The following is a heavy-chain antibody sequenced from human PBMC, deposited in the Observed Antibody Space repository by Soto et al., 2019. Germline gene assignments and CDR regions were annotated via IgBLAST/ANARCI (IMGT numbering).Heavy chain of an antibody. Sequence: SETLSLTCTVPGGSISSGGYYWSWIRQHPGKGLEWIGYIYYSGSTYYNPSLKSRVTISVDTSKNQFSLKLSSVTAADTAVYYCARAARYSSSWYGPPGFDPWGQGTLVTVSS. V-gene: IGHV4-31*03. CDR2: IYYSGST. D-gene: IGHD6-13*01. J-gene: IGHJ5*02. CDR3: ARAARYSSSWYGPPGFDP. CDR1: GGSISSGGYY.